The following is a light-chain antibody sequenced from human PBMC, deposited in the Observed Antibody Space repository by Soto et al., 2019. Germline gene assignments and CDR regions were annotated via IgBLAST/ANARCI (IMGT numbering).Light chain of an antibody. J-gene: IGLJ2*01. V-gene: IGLV1-51*01. CDR2: DTI. CDR3: GMWDSSLRLVV. Sequence: QSVLTQPPSVSAAPGQKVTISCSGSSSNIGNNYVSWYQQLPGTAPKLLFYDTIRRPSGIPDRFSGSKSGTSATLDITGLQTGDEADYYCGMWDSSLRLVVFGGGTKLTVL. CDR1: SSNIGNNY.